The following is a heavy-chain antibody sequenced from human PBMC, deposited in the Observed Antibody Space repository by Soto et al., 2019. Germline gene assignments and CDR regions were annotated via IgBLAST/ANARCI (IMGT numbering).Heavy chain of an antibody. D-gene: IGHD4-17*01. Sequence: ASVKVSCKASGGTFSSYAISWVRQAPGQGLEWMGGIIPIFGTANYAQKFQGRVTITADESTSTAYMELSSLRSEDTAVYYCARSYGDTPHYYYYYGMDVWGQGTTVTVSS. CDR2: IIPIFGTA. J-gene: IGHJ6*02. CDR3: ARSYGDTPHYYYYYGMDV. V-gene: IGHV1-69*13. CDR1: GGTFSSYA.